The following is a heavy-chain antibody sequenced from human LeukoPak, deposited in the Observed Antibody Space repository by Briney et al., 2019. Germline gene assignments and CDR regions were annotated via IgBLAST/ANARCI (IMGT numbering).Heavy chain of an antibody. CDR1: GFTFDDYL. CDR2: ISWDGDTT. CDR3: ARGYY. V-gene: IGHV3-43*01. Sequence: PGGSLRLPCAASGFTFDDYLLHWVRQAPGKGLEWVSLISWDGDTTYYADSVKGRFTISRDNAKNSLYLQMNSLRAEDTAVYYCARGYYWGQGALVTVSS. J-gene: IGHJ4*02.